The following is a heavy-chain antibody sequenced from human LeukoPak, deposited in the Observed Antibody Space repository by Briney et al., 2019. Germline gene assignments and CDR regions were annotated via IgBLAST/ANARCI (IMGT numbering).Heavy chain of an antibody. CDR3: ANTLTTVVIPGAFDI. D-gene: IGHD4-23*01. Sequence: PGGSLRLSCAASGFTFSSYALTWVRQTPGKGLEWVSAISGSGGSTYYADSVKGRFTISRDNSKNTLYLQMNSLRAEDTAVYYCANTLTTVVIPGAFDIWGQGTMVTVSS. V-gene: IGHV3-23*01. J-gene: IGHJ3*02. CDR2: ISGSGGST. CDR1: GFTFSSYA.